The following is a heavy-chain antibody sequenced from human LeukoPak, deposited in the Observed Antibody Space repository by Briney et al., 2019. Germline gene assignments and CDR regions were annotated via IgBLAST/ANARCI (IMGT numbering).Heavy chain of an antibody. CDR3: ARNVRYYYDSRSNRVGYFDY. V-gene: IGHV3-21*05. CDR2: ISSSSSYI. CDR1: GFTFSSYE. D-gene: IGHD3-22*01. J-gene: IGHJ4*02. Sequence: GGSLRLSCAASGFTFSSYEMNWVRQAPGKGLEWVSYISSSSSYIYYADSVKGRFTISRDNAKNSLYLQMNSLRAEDTAVYYCARNVRYYYDSRSNRVGYFDYWGQGTLVTVSS.